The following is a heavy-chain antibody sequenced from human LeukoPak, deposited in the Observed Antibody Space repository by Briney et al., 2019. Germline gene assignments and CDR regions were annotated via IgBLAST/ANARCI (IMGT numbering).Heavy chain of an antibody. CDR2: INEDGSTT. D-gene: IGHD5-12*01. CDR1: GFTFSSYW. CDR3: AREARNYYGIGV. V-gene: IGHV3-74*01. Sequence: GGSLRLSCAASGFTFSSYWMNWVRQAPGKGLVWVSRINEDGSTTNDADSVKVRFTISRDNAKNTLYMQMNRLRAEDTAVYYCAREARNYYGIGVWGQGTMVTVSS. J-gene: IGHJ6*02.